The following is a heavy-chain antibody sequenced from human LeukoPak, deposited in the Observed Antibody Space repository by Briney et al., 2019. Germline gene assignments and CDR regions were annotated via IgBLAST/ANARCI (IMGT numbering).Heavy chain of an antibody. CDR3: ARGWRSSGYHDY. D-gene: IGHD3-22*01. Sequence: ASVKVSCKALGYTFTDHYFHWVRQAPGQGLEWMGWINPNSGGTNYAQKFQGRVTMTRDTSISTAYMELSRLRSDDTAVYYCARGWRSSGYHDYWGQGTLVTVSS. CDR2: INPNSGGT. J-gene: IGHJ4*02. V-gene: IGHV1-2*02. CDR1: GYTFTDHY.